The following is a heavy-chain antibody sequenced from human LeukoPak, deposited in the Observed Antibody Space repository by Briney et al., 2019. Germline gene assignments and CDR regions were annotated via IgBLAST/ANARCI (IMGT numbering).Heavy chain of an antibody. CDR1: GYTFTGYY. D-gene: IGHD2-15*01. J-gene: IGHJ6*02. CDR3: ARDGNWGYCSGGSCLFGMDV. V-gene: IGHV1-2*04. Sequence: ASVKVSCKASGYTFTGYYMHWVRQAPGQGLEWMGWINPNSGGTNYAQKFQGWVTMTGDTSISTAYMELSRLRSDDTAVYYCARDGNWGYCSGGSCLFGMDVWGQGTTVTVSS. CDR2: INPNSGGT.